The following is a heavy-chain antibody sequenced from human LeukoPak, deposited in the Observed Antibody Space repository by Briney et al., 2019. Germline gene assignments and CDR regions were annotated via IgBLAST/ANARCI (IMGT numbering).Heavy chain of an antibody. D-gene: IGHD3-10*02. CDR2: VSTSSSYI. CDR1: GFTFSSYS. J-gene: IGHJ6*04. Sequence: PGGSLRLSCAVSGFTFSSYSMNWVRQAPGKGLEWVSSVSTSSSYIYYADSVKGRFIISRDNAKNSLYLQMNSLRAEDTAVYYCAELGITMIGGVWGKGTTVTISS. V-gene: IGHV3-21*06. CDR3: AELGITMIGGV.